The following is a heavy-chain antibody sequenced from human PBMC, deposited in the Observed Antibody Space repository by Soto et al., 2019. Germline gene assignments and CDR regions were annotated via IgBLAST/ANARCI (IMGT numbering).Heavy chain of an antibody. V-gene: IGHV4-34*01. D-gene: IGHD6-19*01. CDR3: ARVVEVQGAGTGYYGMDV. CDR1: GGSFSGYY. J-gene: IGHJ6*02. CDR2: INHSGST. Sequence: QVQLQQWGAGLLKPSETLSLTCAVYGGSFSGYYWSWIRQPPGKGLEWIGEINHSGSTNYNPSLKSRVTISVDTSKNQFSLKLSSVTAADTAVYYCARVVEVQGAGTGYYGMDVWGQGTTVTVSS.